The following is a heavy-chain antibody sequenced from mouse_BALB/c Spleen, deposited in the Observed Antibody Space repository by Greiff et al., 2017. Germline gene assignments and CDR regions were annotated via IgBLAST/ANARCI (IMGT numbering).Heavy chain of an antibody. V-gene: IGHV5-17*02. J-gene: IGHJ4*01. CDR3: ARYPTGYYAMDY. CDR1: GFTFSSFG. D-gene: IGHD4-1*02. CDR2: ISSGSSTI. Sequence: EVKVVESGGGLVQPGGSRKLSCAASGFTFSSFGMHWVRQAPEKGLEWVAYISSGSSTIYYADTVKGRFTISRDNPKNTLFLQMTSLRSEDTAMYYCARYPTGYYAMDYWGQGTSVTVSS.